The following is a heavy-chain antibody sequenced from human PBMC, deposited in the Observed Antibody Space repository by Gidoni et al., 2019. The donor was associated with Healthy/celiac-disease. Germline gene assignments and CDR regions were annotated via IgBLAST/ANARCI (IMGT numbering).Heavy chain of an antibody. CDR2: IYYSGST. CDR1: VGSISSSSYY. J-gene: IGHJ4*02. V-gene: IGHV4-39*01. Sequence: QLQLQEPGPGLVKPSETLSLTCTVPVGSISSSSYYWGWIRQPPGKGLEWIGSIYYSGSTYYNPSLKSRVTISVDTSKNQFSLKLSSVTAADTAVYYCARHPSSSSGYDYWGQGTLVTVSS. CDR3: ARHPSSSSGYDY. D-gene: IGHD3-22*01.